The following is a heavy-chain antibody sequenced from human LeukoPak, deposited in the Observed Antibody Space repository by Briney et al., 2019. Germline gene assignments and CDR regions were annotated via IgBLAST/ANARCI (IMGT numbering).Heavy chain of an antibody. J-gene: IGHJ4*02. CDR3: ATEHWGPNS. V-gene: IGHV3-7*01. Sequence: TGGPLRLSCAASGFTFSYYWMSWVRQAPGKGLEWVANIKEDGSENYSVDSVKGRFTISRDNAKNSLYLQMNSLRAEDTAVYYCATEHWGPNSWGQGTLVTVSS. D-gene: IGHD3-16*01. CDR2: IKEDGSEN. CDR1: GFTFSYYW.